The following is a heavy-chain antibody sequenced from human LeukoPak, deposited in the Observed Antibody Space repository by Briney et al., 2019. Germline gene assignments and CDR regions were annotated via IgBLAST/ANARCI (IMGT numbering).Heavy chain of an antibody. J-gene: IGHJ5*02. V-gene: IGHV4-59*01. D-gene: IGHD1/OR15-1a*01. CDR1: GASISTYY. CDR3: AGFGTYGANWFDP. CDR2: VHYSGSA. Sequence: SETLSLTCTVSGASISTYYWCWVRQPPGKGLEWIGYVHYSGSANYSPSLKSRVTMSTDTSKNHFSLKLTSVTTADTAVYYCAGFGTYGANWFDPWGQGTLVTASS.